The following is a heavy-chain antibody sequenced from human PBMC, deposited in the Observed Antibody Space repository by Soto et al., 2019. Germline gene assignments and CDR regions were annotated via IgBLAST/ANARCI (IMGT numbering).Heavy chain of an antibody. D-gene: IGHD2-15*01. CDR2: INAGNGNT. CDR1: GYTFTSYA. V-gene: IGHV1-3*01. CDR3: ARDSIVVVVAANLFGWFDR. Sequence: ASVKVSCTASGYTFTSYAMHLVRQAPGQRLEWMGWINAGNGNTKYSQKFQGRVTITRDTSASTAYTELRSLRSEDTAVYYSARDSIVVVVAANLFGWFDRWGQGTLVIVSS. J-gene: IGHJ5*02.